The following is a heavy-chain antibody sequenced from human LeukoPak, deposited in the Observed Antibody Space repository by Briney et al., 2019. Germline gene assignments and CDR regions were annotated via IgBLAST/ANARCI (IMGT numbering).Heavy chain of an antibody. J-gene: IGHJ6*03. V-gene: IGHV3-20*04. CDR1: GFTFDDYG. Sequence: PGGSLRLSCAASGFTFDDYGMSWVRQAPGKGLEWVSGINWNGGSTGYADSVKGRFTISRDNAKNSLYLQMNSLRAEDTALYYCARVRYSSSWYPLEYYYYMDVWGKGTTVTVSS. CDR2: INWNGGST. D-gene: IGHD6-13*01. CDR3: ARVRYSSSWYPLEYYYYMDV.